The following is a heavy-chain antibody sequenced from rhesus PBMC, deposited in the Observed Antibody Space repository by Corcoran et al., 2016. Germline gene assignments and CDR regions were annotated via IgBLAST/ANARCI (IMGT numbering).Heavy chain of an antibody. J-gene: IGHJ4*01. D-gene: IGHD3-3*01. CDR3: AREGNIWTGYYSRIDY. V-gene: IGHV4-173*01. CDR2: ISGRGGSP. Sequence: QVQLQESGPGLVKPSETLSLTCAVSGGSISSNYWSWIRQPPGKGLEWIGRISGRGGSPDYHPSRKSRVTISTDTAKNQFSLKLSSVTAADTAVYYCAREGNIWTGYYSRIDYWGQGVLVTVSS. CDR1: GGSISSNY.